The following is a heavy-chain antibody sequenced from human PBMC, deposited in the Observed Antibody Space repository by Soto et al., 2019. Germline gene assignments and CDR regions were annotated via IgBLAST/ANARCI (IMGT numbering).Heavy chain of an antibody. CDR2: ISAYNGNT. CDR1: GYTFTSYG. V-gene: IGHV1-18*01. D-gene: IGHD3-10*01. J-gene: IGHJ4*02. CDR3: ARDSSPGTMVRGVITYYFDY. Sequence: ASVKVSCKASGYTFTSYGISWVRQAPGQGLEWMGWISAYNGNTNYAQKLQGRVTMTTDKSTSTAYMELRSLRSDDTAVYYCARDSSPGTMVRGVITYYFDYWGQGTLVTVSS.